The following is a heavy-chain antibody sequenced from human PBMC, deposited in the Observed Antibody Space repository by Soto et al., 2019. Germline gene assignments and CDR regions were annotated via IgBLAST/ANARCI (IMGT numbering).Heavy chain of an antibody. V-gene: IGHV1-18*01. CDR1: GYTFTSYR. CDR3: AMGSFGYSSSWHFDY. J-gene: IGHJ4*02. CDR2: ISAYNGNT. D-gene: IGHD6-13*01. Sequence: ASVKVSCKASGYTFTSYRISWVRQAPGQGLEWMGWISAYNGNTNYAQKLQGRVTMTTDTSTSTAYMELRSLRSDDTAVYYCAMGSFGYSSSWHFDYWGQGTLVTVSS.